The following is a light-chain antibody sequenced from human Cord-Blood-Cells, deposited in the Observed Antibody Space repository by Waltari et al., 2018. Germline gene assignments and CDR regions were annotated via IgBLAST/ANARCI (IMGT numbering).Light chain of an antibody. CDR3: QQYGSSPLT. CDR2: GAS. CDR1: QSVSSSY. J-gene: IGKJ4*01. V-gene: IGKV3-20*01. Sequence: EIVLTQSPGTLSLSPGERATLSCRASQSVSSSYLALYQQKPGQAPSLLIYGASSRATGIPDSCSVSGSGTDFTLTISRLEPEDFALYYCQQYGSSPLTFGGGTKVEIK.